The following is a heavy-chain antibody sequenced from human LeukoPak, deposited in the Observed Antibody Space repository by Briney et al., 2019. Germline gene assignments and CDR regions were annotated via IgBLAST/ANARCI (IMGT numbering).Heavy chain of an antibody. J-gene: IGHJ4*02. D-gene: IGHD1-26*01. Sequence: GGSLRLSCAASGFTFSSYAMSWVRQAPGKGLEWASAISGSGGSTYYADSVKGRFTISRDNSKNTLYLQMNSLRAEDTAVYYCAKDRGWYDIVGATSINYWGQGTLVTVSS. CDR3: AKDRGWYDIVGATSINY. CDR1: GFTFSSYA. V-gene: IGHV3-23*01. CDR2: ISGSGGST.